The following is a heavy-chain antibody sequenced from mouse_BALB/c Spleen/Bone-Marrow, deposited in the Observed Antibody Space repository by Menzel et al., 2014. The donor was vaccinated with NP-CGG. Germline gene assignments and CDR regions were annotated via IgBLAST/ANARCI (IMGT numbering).Heavy chain of an antibody. CDR1: GSTFSSFG. V-gene: IGHV5-17*02. D-gene: IGHD2-4*01. CDR2: ISSGSSTI. CDR3: ARKGALITHYYAMDY. Sequence: EVMLVESGGGLVQPGGSRKLSCAASGSTFSSFGMHWVRQAPEKGLEWVAYISSGSSTIYYADTVKGRFTISRDNPKNTLFLQMTSLRSEDTAMYYCARKGALITHYYAMDYWGQGTSVTVSS. J-gene: IGHJ4*01.